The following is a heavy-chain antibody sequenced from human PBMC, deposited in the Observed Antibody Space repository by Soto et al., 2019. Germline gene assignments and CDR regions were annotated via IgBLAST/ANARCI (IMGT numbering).Heavy chain of an antibody. J-gene: IGHJ4*02. Sequence: GASVKVSCKASGYTFTGYYMHWVRQAPGQGLEWMGWINPNSGGTNYAQKFQGWVTMTRDTSISTAYMELSRLRSDDTAVYYCARSPYDFWSGYYLFDYWGQGTLVTVSS. D-gene: IGHD3-3*01. CDR2: INPNSGGT. CDR3: ARSPYDFWSGYYLFDY. CDR1: GYTFTGYY. V-gene: IGHV1-2*04.